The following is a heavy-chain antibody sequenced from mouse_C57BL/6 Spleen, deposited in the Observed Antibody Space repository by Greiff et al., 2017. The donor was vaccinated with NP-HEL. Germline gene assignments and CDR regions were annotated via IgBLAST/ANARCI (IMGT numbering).Heavy chain of an antibody. CDR1: GYTFTDYY. J-gene: IGHJ1*03. V-gene: IGHV1-76*01. CDR2: IYPGSGNT. Sequence: VKLQESGAELVRPGASVKLSCKASGYTFTDYYINWVKQRPGQGLEWIARIYPGSGNTYYNEKFKGEATLTAEKSSSTAYMQLSSLTSEDSAVYFCARSAFHWYFDVWGTGTTVTVSS. CDR3: ARSAFHWYFDV.